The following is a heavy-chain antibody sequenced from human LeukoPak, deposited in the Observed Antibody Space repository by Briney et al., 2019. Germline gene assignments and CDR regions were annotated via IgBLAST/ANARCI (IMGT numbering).Heavy chain of an antibody. V-gene: IGHV3-48*02. J-gene: IGHJ6*02. CDR1: GFTFSSYS. D-gene: IGHD4-17*01. Sequence: GGSLRLSCAASGFTFSSYSMNWVRQAPGKGLEWASYISSSSSTIYYTDSVKGRFTISRDNAKNSLYLQMNSLRDEDTAVYYCARPTYGDYGMDVWGQGTTVTVSS. CDR2: ISSSSSTI. CDR3: ARPTYGDYGMDV.